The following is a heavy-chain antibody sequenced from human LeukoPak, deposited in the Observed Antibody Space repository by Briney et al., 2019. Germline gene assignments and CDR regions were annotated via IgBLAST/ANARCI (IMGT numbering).Heavy chain of an antibody. CDR1: GSTFIGYY. J-gene: IGHJ4*02. Sequence: ASVRVSCKAAGSTFIGYYMHWVRQVPGQGHEWRGWFTTNSGGTNYAQKFQGRVTMTRDTSISTAYMELSRLRSDDTAVYYCASRGWAGEYYFDYWGQGTLVTVSS. CDR2: FTTNSGGT. V-gene: IGHV1-2*02. CDR3: ASRGWAGEYYFDY. D-gene: IGHD3-10*01.